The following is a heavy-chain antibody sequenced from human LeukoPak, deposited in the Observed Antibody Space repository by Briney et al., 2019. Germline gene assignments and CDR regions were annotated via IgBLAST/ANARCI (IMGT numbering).Heavy chain of an antibody. Sequence: GECLQSSCKASAYSTLNYLIAWVGQMPAKGLEWVGSIYPGGSDTRYTPSVQGQVTISADKSNSTAYLQRSSLKASDSGMYYCARLNDWVDYWGQGTLVTVSS. CDR1: AYSTLNYL. CDR2: IYPGGSDT. CDR3: ARLNDWVDY. V-gene: IGHV5-51*01. D-gene: IGHD3-9*01. J-gene: IGHJ4*02.